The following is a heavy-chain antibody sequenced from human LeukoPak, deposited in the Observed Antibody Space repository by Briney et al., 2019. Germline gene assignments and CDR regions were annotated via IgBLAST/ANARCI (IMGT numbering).Heavy chain of an antibody. Sequence: GESLKISCKGSGYSFTSYWIGWVRQMLGKGLEWMGIIYPGDSDTRYSPSFQGQVTISADKSISTAYLQWSSLKASDTAMYYCARGGVVVVAATPELWFDPWGQGTLATVSS. CDR1: GYSFTSYW. CDR3: ARGGVVVVAATPELWFDP. J-gene: IGHJ5*02. D-gene: IGHD2-15*01. CDR2: IYPGDSDT. V-gene: IGHV5-51*01.